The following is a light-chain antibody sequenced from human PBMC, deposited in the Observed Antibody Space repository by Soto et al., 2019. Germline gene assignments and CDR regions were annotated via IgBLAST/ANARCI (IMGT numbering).Light chain of an antibody. CDR3: HQRTNWPSIT. J-gene: IGKJ5*01. CDR1: QSVSNY. CDR2: GAS. V-gene: IGKV3-11*02. Sequence: EIVLTQSPATLSLSPGETATLSCRASQSVSNYLAWYQHKHGQAPRLLIYGASNRATGISARISGSGSGRDFSLTINSLEPEDSAVYYCHQRTNWPSITFGQGTRLEI.